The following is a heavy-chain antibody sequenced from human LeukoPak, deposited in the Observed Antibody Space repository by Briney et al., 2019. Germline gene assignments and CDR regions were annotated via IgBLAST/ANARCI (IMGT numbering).Heavy chain of an antibody. CDR2: IYYSGST. CDR1: GGSISSYY. J-gene: IGHJ4*02. Sequence: PSETLSLTCTVSGGSISSYYWSWIRQPPGKGLEWIGYIYYSGSTNYNPSLKSRVTISVDTSKNQFSLKLSSVTAADTAVYYCARDRRQLYGSGSYPDYWGQGTLVTVSS. CDR3: ARDRRQLYGSGSYPDY. D-gene: IGHD3-10*01. V-gene: IGHV4-59*01.